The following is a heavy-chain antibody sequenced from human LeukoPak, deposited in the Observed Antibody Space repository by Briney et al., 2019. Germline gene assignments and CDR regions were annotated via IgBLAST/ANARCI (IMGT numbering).Heavy chain of an antibody. CDR3: ATERVYSYGSYYFDY. V-gene: IGHV4-4*07. CDR1: GGSISSYY. CDR2: IYTSGST. D-gene: IGHD5-18*01. Sequence: SETLSLTCTVSGGSISSYYXXXXXXXXXXXXXXXXXIYTSGSTNYNPSLKSRVTMSVDTSKNQFSLKLSSVTAADTAVYYCATERVYSYGSYYFDYWGQGTLVTVSS. J-gene: IGHJ4*02.